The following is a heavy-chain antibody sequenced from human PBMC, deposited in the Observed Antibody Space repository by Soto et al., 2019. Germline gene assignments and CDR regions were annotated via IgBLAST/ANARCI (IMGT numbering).Heavy chain of an antibody. J-gene: IGHJ4*02. Sequence: SCPTLVNPTQTLTLTCTFSGFSLAASGGSGAGVAWVRQSPGKALEWLAVMYWNEDETYSPSLKSRLTVTKDTSKNQMVLTLTNMDPLDTATYFCAHSRDGYNTFFDYWGQGTLVTVSS. CDR3: AHSRDGYNTFFDY. D-gene: IGHD3-3*01. V-gene: IGHV2-5*01. CDR2: MYWNEDE. CDR1: GFSLAASGGSGAG.